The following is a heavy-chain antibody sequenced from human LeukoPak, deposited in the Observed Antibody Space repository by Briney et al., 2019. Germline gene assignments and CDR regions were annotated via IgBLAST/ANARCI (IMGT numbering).Heavy chain of an antibody. CDR1: VFTFCDYA. CDR2: ISWNSGTI. Sequence: HAGGSLILSCASSVFTFCDYAMHWVRQAPGKGVELGSLISWNSGTIAYADSVKGRFTMSRANAKNTRYLQMNSLRAEDTAVYYCAKPYGDYSNWFEPWGQGTLVTVSS. J-gene: IGHJ5*02. D-gene: IGHD4-17*01. CDR3: AKPYGDYSNWFEP. V-gene: IGHV3-9*01.